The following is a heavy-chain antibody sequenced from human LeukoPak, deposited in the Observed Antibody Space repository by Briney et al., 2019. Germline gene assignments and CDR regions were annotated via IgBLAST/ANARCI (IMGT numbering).Heavy chain of an antibody. CDR1: GYTFTGYY. J-gene: IGHJ4*02. CDR2: INPNSGGT. CDR3: ARAERYYGSGSYPNPGY. Sequence: GASVTVSCKASGYTFTGYYMHWVRQAPGQGLEWMGWINPNSGGTNYAQKLQGRVTITRDTSISTAYMELSRLRSDDTAVYYCARAERYYGSGSYPNPGYWGQGTLVTVSS. V-gene: IGHV1-2*02. D-gene: IGHD3-10*01.